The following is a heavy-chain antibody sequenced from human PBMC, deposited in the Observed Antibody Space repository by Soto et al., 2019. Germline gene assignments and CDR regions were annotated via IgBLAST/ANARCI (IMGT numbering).Heavy chain of an antibody. CDR2: ISAYNGNT. V-gene: IGHV1-18*01. CDR3: ARDSTR. J-gene: IGHJ4*02. CDR1: GGTFSSYG. Sequence: ASVKVFCKASGGTFSSYGISWVRQAPGQGLEWMGWISAYNGNTNYAQKLQGRVTMTTDTYTSTAYLELKSLRSDDTAVYYCARDSTRWGQGTLVTVSS.